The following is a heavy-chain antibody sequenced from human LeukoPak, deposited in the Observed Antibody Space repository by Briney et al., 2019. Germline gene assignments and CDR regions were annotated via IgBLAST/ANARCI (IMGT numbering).Heavy chain of an antibody. V-gene: IGHV3-30*02. Sequence: PGGSLRLSCAASGFTFSSYGMHWVRQAPGKGLEWVAVIWYDGSNKYYADSVKGRFTISRDNSKNTLYLQMNSLRAEDTAVYYCAKGQGIAAANAFDIWGQGTMVTVSS. CDR3: AKGQGIAAANAFDI. J-gene: IGHJ3*02. CDR1: GFTFSSYG. D-gene: IGHD6-13*01. CDR2: IWYDGSNK.